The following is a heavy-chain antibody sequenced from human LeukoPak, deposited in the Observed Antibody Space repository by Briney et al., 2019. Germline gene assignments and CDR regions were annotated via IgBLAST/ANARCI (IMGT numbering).Heavy chain of an antibody. CDR2: IKPDGSEK. J-gene: IGHJ4*02. CDR3: AREFNWNFDC. CDR1: GFTFSRHW. Sequence: PGRSLRLSCAASGFTFSRHWMSWVRQAPGKGLEWVAKIKPDGSEKYYVDSVKGRFTVSRDNAETSLYLQMNSLRADDTAVYYCAREFNWNFDCWGQGTLVTVSS. D-gene: IGHD1-20*01. V-gene: IGHV3-7*01.